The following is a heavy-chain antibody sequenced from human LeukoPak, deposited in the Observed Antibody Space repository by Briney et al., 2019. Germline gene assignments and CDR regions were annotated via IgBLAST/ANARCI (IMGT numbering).Heavy chain of an antibody. CDR1: VGSISSSSYY. CDR2: NHYSGNT. D-gene: IGHD3-22*01. J-gene: IGHJ3*02. Sequence: SETLSLTCTVSVGSISSSSYYWGWIRQPPGKGLEWIGSNHYSGNTYYNPSLKSRVTISVDTSKNQFSLKLSSVTAADTAVYYCARHRDDSSGYYSAFDIWGQGTMVTVSS. CDR3: ARHRDDSSGYYSAFDI. V-gene: IGHV4-39*01.